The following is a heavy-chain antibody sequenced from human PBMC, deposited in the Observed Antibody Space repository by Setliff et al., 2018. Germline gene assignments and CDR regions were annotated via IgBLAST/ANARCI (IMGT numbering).Heavy chain of an antibody. Sequence: PGGSLRLSCVVSGLTVSNDFMGWVRQAPGKGLEWVAVIWDDGVKKYHADSVKGRFTISRDNSKNTLYLQMNSLRPEDTAVYYCARTCSGSGCYAGLESWGQGTPVTVSS. J-gene: IGHJ4*02. CDR2: IWDDGVKK. V-gene: IGHV3-33*08. CDR3: ARTCSGSGCYAGLES. CDR1: GLTVSNDF. D-gene: IGHD2-15*01.